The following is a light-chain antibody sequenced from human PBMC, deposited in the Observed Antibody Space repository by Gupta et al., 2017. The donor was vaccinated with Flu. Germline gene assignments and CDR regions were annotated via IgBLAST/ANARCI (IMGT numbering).Light chain of an antibody. Sequence: DIHLTQSPSFLSASVGATVAITCRASQDIGSNLAWYQGKPGSAPKLLIYSTSTLQSGVPSRFSGSGSGTEFTLTVNSLQPEDSAIYYCQQVHTYPITFGQGTRLDIK. CDR2: STS. CDR3: QQVHTYPIT. CDR1: QDIGSN. V-gene: IGKV1-9*01. J-gene: IGKJ5*01.